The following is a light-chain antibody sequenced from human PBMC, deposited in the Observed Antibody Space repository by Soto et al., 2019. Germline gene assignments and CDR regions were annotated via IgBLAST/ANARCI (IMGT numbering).Light chain of an antibody. J-gene: IGKJ1*01. CDR2: AAS. CDR3: QQYNQWPRT. V-gene: IGKV3-15*01. CDR1: QSISSH. Sequence: EIVMKQSPATLSVSPGDGATLSSRASQSISSHLGWYQQKPGQAPRLLIYAASIRATGVPDRFSGSGSGAEFTLTISSLQSEDFAVYYCQQYNQWPRTFGQGTKVEIK.